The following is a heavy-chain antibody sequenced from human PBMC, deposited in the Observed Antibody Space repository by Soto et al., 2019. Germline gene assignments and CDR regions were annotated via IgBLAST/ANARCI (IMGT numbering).Heavy chain of an antibody. CDR3: ARQFYYYDSSGKEIDY. Sequence: SETLSLTCTVSGGSISSSSYYWGWIRQPPGKGLEWIGSIYYSGSTYYNPSLKSRVTISVDTSKNQFSLKLSSVTAADTAVYYCARQFYYYDSSGKEIDYWGQGTLVTVSS. V-gene: IGHV4-39*01. J-gene: IGHJ4*02. D-gene: IGHD3-22*01. CDR1: GGSISSSSYY. CDR2: IYYSGST.